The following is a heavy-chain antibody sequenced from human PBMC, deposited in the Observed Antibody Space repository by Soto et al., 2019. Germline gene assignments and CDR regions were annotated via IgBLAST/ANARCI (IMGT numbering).Heavy chain of an antibody. Sequence: GGSLRLSCAASGFTFSSYRMSWVRQAPGKGLEWVANVKQDGSEKYYVDSVKGRFTISRDNAKNSLYLQMNSLRAEDTAVYYCARVGDSSGYYKGFDYRGQGTLVTVSS. CDR1: GFTFSSYR. CDR3: ARVGDSSGYYKGFDY. CDR2: VKQDGSEK. J-gene: IGHJ4*02. V-gene: IGHV3-7*03. D-gene: IGHD3-22*01.